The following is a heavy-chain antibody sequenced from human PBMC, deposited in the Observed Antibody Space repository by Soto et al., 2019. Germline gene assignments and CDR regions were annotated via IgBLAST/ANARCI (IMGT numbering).Heavy chain of an antibody. J-gene: IGHJ6*02. CDR1: GFTFSSYD. CDR2: IGTAGDT. CDR3: ARAPVYGDFEYYYGMDV. V-gene: IGHV3-13*01. D-gene: IGHD4-17*01. Sequence: PGGSLRLSCAASGFTFSSYDMHWVRQATGKGLEWVSAIGTAGDTYYPGSVKGRFTISRENAKNSLYLQMNSLRAGDTAVYYCARAPVYGDFEYYYGMDVWGQGXTVTVSS.